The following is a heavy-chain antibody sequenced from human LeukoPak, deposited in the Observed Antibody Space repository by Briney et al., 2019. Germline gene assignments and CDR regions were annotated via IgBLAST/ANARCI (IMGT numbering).Heavy chain of an antibody. CDR3: AKVGGAYCSGGSCYSIDWNDY. J-gene: IGHJ4*02. D-gene: IGHD2-15*01. CDR2: IRYDGSNK. CDR1: GFTFSSYG. Sequence: GGSLRLSCAASGFTFSSYGMHWVRQAPGKGLEWVAFIRYDGSNKYYADSVKGRFTISRDNSKNTLYLQMNSLRAEDTAVYYCAKVGGAYCSGGSCYSIDWNDYWGQGTLVTVSS. V-gene: IGHV3-30*02.